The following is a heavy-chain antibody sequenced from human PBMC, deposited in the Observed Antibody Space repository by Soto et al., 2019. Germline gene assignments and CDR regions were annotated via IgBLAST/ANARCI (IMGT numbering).Heavy chain of an antibody. CDR1: GFTFDDYA. V-gene: IGHV3-9*01. CDR2: LSWNSVAI. J-gene: IGHJ4*02. D-gene: IGHD3-22*01. CDR3: AKGPYDSTGYYKFDF. Sequence: GGSLRLSCAASGFTFDDYAVHWVRQAPGKGLEWVSGLSWNSVAIGYADSVKGRFTISRDNAKNSLYLQMNSLRVEDTALYYCAKGPYDSTGYYKFDFWGPGILVSVPS.